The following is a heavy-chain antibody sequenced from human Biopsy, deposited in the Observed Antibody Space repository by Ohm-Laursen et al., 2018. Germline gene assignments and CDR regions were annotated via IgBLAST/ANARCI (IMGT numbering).Heavy chain of an antibody. D-gene: IGHD2-8*01. CDR2: ISASGNHI. CDR3: ARDGEAKYCKHGVCPSDF. CDR1: GFTFSGHY. V-gene: IGHV3-21*01. Sequence: SLRLSCTASGFTFSGHYMNWVRQAPGKGLEWVSSISASGNHIYYTDSVKGRFTVSRDNGKNSVYLQMNSLRVEDTAVYYCARDGEAKYCKHGVCPSDFWGQGTLVTVSS. J-gene: IGHJ4*02.